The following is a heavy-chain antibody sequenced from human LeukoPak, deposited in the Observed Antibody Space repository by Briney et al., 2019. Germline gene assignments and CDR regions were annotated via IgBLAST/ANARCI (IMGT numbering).Heavy chain of an antibody. J-gene: IGHJ6*03. CDR3: ARYSTVTTTYYYYYYMDV. CDR2: ISAYNGNT. CDR1: GYTFNSYG. V-gene: IGHV1-18*01. D-gene: IGHD4-17*01. Sequence: ASVKVSCKASGYTFNSYGISWVRQAPGQGLEWMGWISAYNGNTNYAQKLQGRVTMTTDTSTSTAYMELRSLRSDDTAVYYCARYSTVTTTYYYYYYMDVWGKGTTVTVSS.